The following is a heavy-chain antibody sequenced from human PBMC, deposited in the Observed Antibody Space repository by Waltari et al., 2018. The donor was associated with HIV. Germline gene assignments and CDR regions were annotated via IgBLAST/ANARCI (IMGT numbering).Heavy chain of an antibody. CDR3: ARGQYYSMDV. D-gene: IGHD3-10*01. CDR1: GFTFSSYW. CDR2: SNRDGSNT. Sequence: EVQLVESGGGLVQPGGSLRLSCAASGFTFSSYWMHWVRQAPGKGLGWVSGSNRDGSNTRYADSVKGRFTISRDNAKNTLYLQINSLRVEDTAVYYCARGQYYSMDVWGQGTTVTVSS. J-gene: IGHJ6*02. V-gene: IGHV3-74*01.